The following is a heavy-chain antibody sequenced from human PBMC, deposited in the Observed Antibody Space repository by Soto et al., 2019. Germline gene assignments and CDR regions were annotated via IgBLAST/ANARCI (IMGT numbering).Heavy chain of an antibody. CDR1: GFTFSSCA. CDR2: ISGSGGST. V-gene: IGHV3-23*01. Sequence: PGGSLRLSCAASGFTFSSCAMSWVRQAPGKGLEGVSAISGSGGSTYYTDSVKGRFTISIDNSKNTLYLQMNSLRAEDTAVYYCVKGQYGGIDXWGQVTPVTVSX. CDR3: VKGQYGGIDX. D-gene: IGHD2-15*01. J-gene: IGHJ4*02.